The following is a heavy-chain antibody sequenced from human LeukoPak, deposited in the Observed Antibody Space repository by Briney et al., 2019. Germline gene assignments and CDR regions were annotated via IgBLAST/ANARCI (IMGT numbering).Heavy chain of an antibody. Sequence: AGGSLRLSCAASGFTFDDYGMSWVRQAPGKGLEWVSGINWNGGSTGYADSVKGRFTISRDNAKNSLYLQMNSLRAEDTAVYYCAKGFWNWFDPWGQGTLVTVSS. CDR2: INWNGGST. V-gene: IGHV3-20*04. J-gene: IGHJ5*02. CDR3: AKGFWNWFDP. CDR1: GFTFDDYG. D-gene: IGHD3-3*01.